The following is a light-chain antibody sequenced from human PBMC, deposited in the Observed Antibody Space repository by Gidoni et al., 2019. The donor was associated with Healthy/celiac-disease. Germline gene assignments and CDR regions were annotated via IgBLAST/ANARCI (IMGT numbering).Light chain of an antibody. V-gene: IGLV2-14*01. CDR3: SSYTSSSTLLYV. CDR1: SSDVGGYNY. Sequence: QSALTQPASVSGSPGQSITISCTGTSSDVGGYNYVSWYQQHPGKAPKLMIYEVSNRPSGVSNRFAGSKSGNTASLTISGLQAEDEADHYCSSYTSSSTLLYVFGTGTKVTVL. J-gene: IGLJ1*01. CDR2: EVS.